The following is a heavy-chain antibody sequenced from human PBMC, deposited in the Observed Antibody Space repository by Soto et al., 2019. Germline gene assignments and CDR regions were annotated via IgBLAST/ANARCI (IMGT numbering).Heavy chain of an antibody. CDR2: INAGNGNT. CDR3: ARAYCSSTSCSAGDWYFDL. Sequence: QVQLVQSGAEVKKPGASVKVSCKASGYTFTSYAMHWVRQAPGQRLEWMGWINAGNGNTKYSQKFQGRVTITRDTSASTAYMELSSLRSEDTAVYYCARAYCSSTSCSAGDWYFDLWGRGTLVTVSS. D-gene: IGHD2-2*01. V-gene: IGHV1-3*01. J-gene: IGHJ2*01. CDR1: GYTFTSYA.